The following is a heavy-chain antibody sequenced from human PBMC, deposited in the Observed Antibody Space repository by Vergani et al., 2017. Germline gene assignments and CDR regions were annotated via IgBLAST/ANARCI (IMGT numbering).Heavy chain of an antibody. Sequence: QVQLQESGPGLVKPSETLSLTCTVSGGSISSHYWSWIRQPPGKGLEWIGYIYYSGSTNYNPSLKSRVTISVDTSKNPFSLKLSSVTAADTAVYYCARFWGSSSMGNWFDPWGQGTLVTVSS. CDR3: ARFWGSSSMGNWFDP. J-gene: IGHJ5*02. V-gene: IGHV4-59*11. D-gene: IGHD6-6*01. CDR1: GGSISSHY. CDR2: IYYSGST.